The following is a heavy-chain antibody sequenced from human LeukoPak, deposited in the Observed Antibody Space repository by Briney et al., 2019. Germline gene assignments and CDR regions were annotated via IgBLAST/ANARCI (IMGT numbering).Heavy chain of an antibody. Sequence: GGSLRLSCAASGFTSSSYAMSWVRQAPGKGLEWVSAISGRGGSTYYADSVKGRFTISRDNSKNTLYLQMNSLRAEDTAIYYCAKNGDRGAYCSGGSCYPYFYYYMDVWGKGTTVTISS. CDR1: GFTSSSYA. J-gene: IGHJ6*03. D-gene: IGHD2-15*01. CDR3: AKNGDRGAYCSGGSCYPYFYYYMDV. V-gene: IGHV3-23*01. CDR2: ISGRGGST.